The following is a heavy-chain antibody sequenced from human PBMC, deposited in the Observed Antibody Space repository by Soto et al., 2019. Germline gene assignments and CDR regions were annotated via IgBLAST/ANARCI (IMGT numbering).Heavy chain of an antibody. J-gene: IGHJ4*02. D-gene: IGHD3-9*01. CDR3: AKDPVDILTGYQPVDY. Sequence: GGSLRLSCAASGFTFSSYAMSWVRQAPGKGLEWVSAISGSGGSTYYADSVKGRFTISRDNSKNTLYLQMNSLRAEDTAVYYCAKDPVDILTGYQPVDYWGQGTLVTVSS. CDR1: GFTFSSYA. CDR2: ISGSGGST. V-gene: IGHV3-23*01.